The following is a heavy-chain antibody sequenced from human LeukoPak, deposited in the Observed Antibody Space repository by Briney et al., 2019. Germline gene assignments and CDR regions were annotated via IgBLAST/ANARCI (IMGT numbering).Heavy chain of an antibody. CDR2: INPSGGST. V-gene: IGHV1-2*02. CDR1: GYTFSSYG. Sequence: ASVKVSCKASGYTFSSYGISWVRQAPGQGLEWMGIINPSGGSTSYAQKFQGRVTMTRDTSISTAYMELSRLRSDDTAVYYCARDTVTTPGDYWGQGTLVTVSS. J-gene: IGHJ4*02. CDR3: ARDTVTTPGDY. D-gene: IGHD4-11*01.